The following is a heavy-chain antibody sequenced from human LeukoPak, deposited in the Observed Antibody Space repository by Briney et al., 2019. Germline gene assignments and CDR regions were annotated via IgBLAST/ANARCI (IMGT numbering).Heavy chain of an antibody. CDR3: ARGGRYSYYYYYMDV. J-gene: IGHJ6*03. D-gene: IGHD3-16*01. Sequence: ASVKVSCKASGGTFSSYAISWVRQAPGQGLEWMGGIIPIFGTANYAQKFQGRVTITADKSTSTAYMELSSLRSEDTAVYYCARGGRYSYYYYYMDVWGKGTTVTVSS. V-gene: IGHV1-69*06. CDR2: IIPIFGTA. CDR1: GGTFSSYA.